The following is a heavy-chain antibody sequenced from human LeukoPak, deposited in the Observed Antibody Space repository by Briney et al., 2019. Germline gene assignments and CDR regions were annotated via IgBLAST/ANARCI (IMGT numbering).Heavy chain of an antibody. CDR1: GGSFSGYY. D-gene: IGHD3-10*01. CDR3: AVTSEDSGSGSSSKLVS. Sequence: PSETLSLTCAVYGGSFSGYYWSWIRQPPGKGLEWIGEINHSGSTNYNPSLKSRVTISVDTSKNQFSLKLSSVTAADTAVYYCAVTSEDSGSGSSSKLVSWGQGTLLTVSS. J-gene: IGHJ5*02. V-gene: IGHV4-34*01. CDR2: INHSGST.